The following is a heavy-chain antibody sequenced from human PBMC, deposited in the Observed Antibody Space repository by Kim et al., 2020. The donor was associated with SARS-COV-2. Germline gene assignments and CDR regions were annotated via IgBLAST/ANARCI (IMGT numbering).Heavy chain of an antibody. CDR3: AKDSALRGAEES. D-gene: IGHD1-26*01. J-gene: IGHJ5*02. Sequence: TYYLDSGKGRFTVSSDNSKNALYLQVTSLRTEDTALYYCAKDSALRGAEESWRQGTLVTISP. CDR2: T. V-gene: IGHV3-23*01.